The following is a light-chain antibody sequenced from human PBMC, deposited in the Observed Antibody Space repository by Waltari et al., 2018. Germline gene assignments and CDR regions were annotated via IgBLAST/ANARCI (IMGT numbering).Light chain of an antibody. CDR1: QTLLNSNGYNY. CDR2: SGS. Sequence: DVVMTQSPLFLPVTPGEPASISCRSSQTLLNSNGYNYLDWFLQKPVQSPQLLIYSGSNRASGVPDRFSGSGSGTDFTLKISRVEAEDVGIYYCMQALQTPLTFGGRTKVEIK. J-gene: IGKJ4*01. V-gene: IGKV2-28*01. CDR3: MQALQTPLT.